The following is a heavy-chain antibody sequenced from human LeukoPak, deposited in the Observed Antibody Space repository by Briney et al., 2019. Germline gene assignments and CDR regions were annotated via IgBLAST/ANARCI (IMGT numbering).Heavy chain of an antibody. V-gene: IGHV1-46*01. J-gene: IGHJ4*02. CDR1: GYTFTSYG. CDR2: INPSGGST. D-gene: IGHD3-16*02. CDR3: AREGDYVWGSYRY. Sequence: ASVKVSCKASGYTFTSYGISWVRQAPGQGLEWMGIINPSGGSTSYAQKFQGRVTMTRDMSTSTVYMELSSLRSEDTAVYYCAREGDYVWGSYRYWGQGTLVTVSS.